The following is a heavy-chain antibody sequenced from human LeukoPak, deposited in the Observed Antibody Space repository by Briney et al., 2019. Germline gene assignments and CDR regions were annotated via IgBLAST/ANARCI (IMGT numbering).Heavy chain of an antibody. CDR2: ISGRDDST. CDR3: AKWGDDDVLTGYYDADY. CDR1: GFSFSNYA. D-gene: IGHD3-9*01. Sequence: GASLRLSCAASGFSFSNYAMSWVRQVPGKGLEWVSAISGRDDSTYYADSVKGRFTISRATSKNTLYLQMNSLRAEDTAVYYCAKWGDDDVLTGYYDADYWGQGTLVTVSS. J-gene: IGHJ4*02. V-gene: IGHV3-23*01.